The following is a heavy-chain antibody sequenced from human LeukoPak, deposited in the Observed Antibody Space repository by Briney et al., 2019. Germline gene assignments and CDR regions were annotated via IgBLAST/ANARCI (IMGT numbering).Heavy chain of an antibody. CDR2: IYPGDSDT. CDR1: GYSFTSYW. Sequence: GESLKISCKGSGYSFTSYWIGWVRQMPGKGLEWMGIIYPGDSDTRYSSSFQGQVTISADKSISTAYLQWSSLKASDTAMYYCARLRGSLGYGGGRFDYWGQGTLVTVSS. V-gene: IGHV5-51*01. CDR3: ARLRGSLGYGGGRFDY. J-gene: IGHJ4*02. D-gene: IGHD4-23*01.